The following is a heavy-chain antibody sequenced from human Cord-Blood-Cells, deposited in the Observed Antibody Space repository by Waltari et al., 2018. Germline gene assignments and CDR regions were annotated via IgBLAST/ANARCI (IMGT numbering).Heavy chain of an antibody. CDR2: IVPILGIE. J-gene: IGHJ4*02. V-gene: IGHV1-69*09. Sequence: QVQLVQSGAGVKKPGSSVKVSCKASGGTFSSYAISWVLQAPGQGLEWMGRIVPILGIENYAQKYQGRVTKTADKSTSTAYMELSSLRSEDTAVYYCARDKGGVDYWGQGTLVTVSS. CDR3: ARDKGGVDY. CDR1: GGTFSSYA. D-gene: IGHD2-15*01.